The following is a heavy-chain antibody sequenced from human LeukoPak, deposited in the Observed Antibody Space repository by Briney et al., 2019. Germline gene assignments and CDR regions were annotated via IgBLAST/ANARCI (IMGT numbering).Heavy chain of an antibody. D-gene: IGHD3-10*01. CDR1: GFTFISSA. J-gene: IGHJ4*02. CDR3: AATRITMVRGVIIDY. Sequence: GTSVKVSCKASGFTFISSAVQWVRQARGQRLEWIGWIVVGSGNTNYAQKFQERVTITRDMSTSTAYMELSSLRSEDTAVYYCAATRITMVRGVIIDYWGQGTLVTVSS. V-gene: IGHV1-58*01. CDR2: IVVGSGNT.